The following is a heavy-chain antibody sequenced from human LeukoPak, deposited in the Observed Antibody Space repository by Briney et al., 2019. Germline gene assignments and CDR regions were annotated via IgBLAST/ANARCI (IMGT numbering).Heavy chain of an antibody. V-gene: IGHV3-15*01. CDR3: TTGRITMIQ. CDR2: IKSKTDSGTT. CDR1: GFTFSNAW. Sequence: PGGSLRLSCAASGFTFSNAWMSCVRQAPGKGLERVGRIKSKTDSGTTDYAAPVKGRFTISRDDSKNTLYLQMNSLKTEDTAVYYCTTGRITMIQWGQGTLVTVSS. D-gene: IGHD3-22*01. J-gene: IGHJ4*02.